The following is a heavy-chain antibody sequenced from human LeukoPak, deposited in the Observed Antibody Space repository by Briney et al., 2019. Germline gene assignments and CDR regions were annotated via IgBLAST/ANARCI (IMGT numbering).Heavy chain of an antibody. CDR1: GFTFSSYW. Sequence: GGSLRLSCAASGFTFSSYWMSWVRQAPGKGLEWVANIKQDGSEKYYVDSVKGRFTISRDNAKNSLYLQMNSLRAEDTAVYYCARVAHYYGSGSYLDYWGQGTLVTVSS. V-gene: IGHV3-7*01. D-gene: IGHD3-10*01. J-gene: IGHJ4*02. CDR2: IKQDGSEK. CDR3: ARVAHYYGSGSYLDY.